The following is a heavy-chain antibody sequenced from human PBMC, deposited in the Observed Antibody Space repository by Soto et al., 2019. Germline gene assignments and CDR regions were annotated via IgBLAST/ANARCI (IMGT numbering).Heavy chain of an antibody. CDR1: GFTFSNYE. CDR3: ARDGGGADIPFEY. CDR2: ITSSGTHM. V-gene: IGHV3-48*03. Sequence: GGSLRLSCAASGFTFSNYEMNLVRQAPGKGLQWVACITSSGTHMYYADSAKGRFTISRDNAKNSLYLQMSSLRAEDTAVYYCARDGGGADIPFEYWGQGTLVTVSS. J-gene: IGHJ4*02. D-gene: IGHD2-21*02.